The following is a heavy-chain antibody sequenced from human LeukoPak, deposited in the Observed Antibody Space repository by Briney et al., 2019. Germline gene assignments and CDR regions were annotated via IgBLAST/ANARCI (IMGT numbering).Heavy chain of an antibody. V-gene: IGHV4-34*01. D-gene: IGHD6-6*01. Sequence: PSETLSLTCAVYGGSFSGYYWSWIRQPPGKGLEWIGEINHSGSTNYNPSLKSRVTISVDRSKNQFSLKLSSVTAADTAVYYCARARTYSSSEIFDYWGQGTLVTVSS. CDR3: ARARTYSSSEIFDY. J-gene: IGHJ4*02. CDR2: INHSGST. CDR1: GGSFSGYY.